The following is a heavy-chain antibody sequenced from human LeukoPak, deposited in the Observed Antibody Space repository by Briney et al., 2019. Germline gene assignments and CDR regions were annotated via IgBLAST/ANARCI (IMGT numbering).Heavy chain of an antibody. V-gene: IGHV3-23*01. CDR3: AKDRSASSTPYNYYFDY. CDR2: ISGSGGRI. Sequence: PGGSLRLSCAASGFTFNNYAMSWVRQAPGKGLEWVSSISGSGGRIYYADSVMGRFTISRDNSKNTLYVQMNSLRAEDTAVYYCAKDRSASSTPYNYYFDYWGQGALVNVSS. CDR1: GFTFNNYA. J-gene: IGHJ4*02. D-gene: IGHD1-1*01.